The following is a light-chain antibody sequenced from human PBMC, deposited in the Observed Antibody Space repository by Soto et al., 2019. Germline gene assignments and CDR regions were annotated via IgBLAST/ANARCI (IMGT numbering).Light chain of an antibody. CDR1: QSVSSY. J-gene: IGKJ4*01. CDR3: QQRSSWPLS. V-gene: IGKV3-11*02. CDR2: DAY. Sequence: VLTQSPATLSLSPGERATLSCGASQSVSSYLAWYQQKPGQAPRVLIYDAYNRATGIPARFSGSGSGRDFTLTISILDPEEFAVYYCQQRSSWPLSFGGGTKVDI.